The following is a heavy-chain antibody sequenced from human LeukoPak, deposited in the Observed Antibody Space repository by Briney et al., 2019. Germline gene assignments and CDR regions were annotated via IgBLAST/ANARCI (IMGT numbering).Heavy chain of an antibody. J-gene: IGHJ4*02. V-gene: IGHV3-74*01. D-gene: IGHD6-19*01. CDR2: ITNDGSST. CDR1: GLTFSSHW. CDR3: ARHGYTSGWVRS. Sequence: GGSLRLSCAASGLTFSSHWMHWVRQAPGKGLVWVSRITNDGSSTTYADSVKGRFTISRDNSKNTLYLQMNSLRAEDTAIYYCARHGYTSGWVRSWGQGTLVTVST.